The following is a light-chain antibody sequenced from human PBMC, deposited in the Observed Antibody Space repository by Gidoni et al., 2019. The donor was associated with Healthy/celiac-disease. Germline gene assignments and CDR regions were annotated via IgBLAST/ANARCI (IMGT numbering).Light chain of an antibody. Sequence: VVMTQSQLSLLVTLGQPASIPCRSSQSLVYSHGNTYLNWAQQRPGQSRRRLIYNVSNRDSEVRDRLRGSGSGTDIKLKISRVEAEDVGVDNCMQGTHWPPYTFGQGTKLEIK. CDR2: NVS. V-gene: IGKV2-30*01. J-gene: IGKJ2*01. CDR3: MQGTHWPPYT. CDR1: QSLVYSHGNTY.